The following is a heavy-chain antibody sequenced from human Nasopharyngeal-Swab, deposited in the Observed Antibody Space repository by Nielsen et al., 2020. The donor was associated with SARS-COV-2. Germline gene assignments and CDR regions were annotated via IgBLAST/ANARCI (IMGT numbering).Heavy chain of an antibody. Sequence: GGSLRLSCAASGFTFSTYAMSWVRQAPGKGLEWVSTISGSGSSIYYADSVKGRFTISRDNAKNSLYLQMNSLRAEDTAVYYCARDGQSRTNWFDPWGQGTVVTVSS. V-gene: IGHV3-21*01. D-gene: IGHD2-8*01. CDR3: ARDGQSRTNWFDP. CDR1: GFTFSTYA. J-gene: IGHJ5*02. CDR2: ISGSGSSI.